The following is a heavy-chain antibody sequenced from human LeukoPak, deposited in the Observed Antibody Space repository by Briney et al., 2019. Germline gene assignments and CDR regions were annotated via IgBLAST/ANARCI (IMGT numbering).Heavy chain of an antibody. J-gene: IGHJ4*02. CDR3: AREVPAAHFDY. CDR1: GFTFSSYS. D-gene: IGHD2-2*01. CDR2: INSSSSYI. V-gene: IGHV3-21*01. Sequence: GGSLTLSCAASGFTFSSYSMNWVRQAPGKGLDWVSSINSSSSYIYYADSVKGRFTISRDNARNSLYLQMNSLRAEDTAVYYCAREVPAAHFDYWGQGTLVTVSS.